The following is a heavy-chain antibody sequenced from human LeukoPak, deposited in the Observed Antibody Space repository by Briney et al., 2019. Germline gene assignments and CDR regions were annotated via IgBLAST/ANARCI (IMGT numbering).Heavy chain of an antibody. Sequence: PGGSLRLSCAASGFTFSSYGMHWVRQAPGKGLEWVAFIRYDGSNKYYADSVKGRFTISRDNSKNTLYLQMNSLRAEDTAVYYCATKSYDFWSGYPNDAFDIWGQGTMVTVSS. D-gene: IGHD3-3*01. CDR3: ATKSYDFWSGYPNDAFDI. CDR1: GFTFSSYG. CDR2: IRYDGSNK. V-gene: IGHV3-30*02. J-gene: IGHJ3*02.